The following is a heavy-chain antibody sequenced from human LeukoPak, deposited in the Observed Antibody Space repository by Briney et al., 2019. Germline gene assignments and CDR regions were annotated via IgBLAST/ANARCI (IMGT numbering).Heavy chain of an antibody. CDR3: AKESSGWYGAGDY. Sequence: AGGSLRLSCAASRFTFSSSAMSWVRQAPGKGLEWVSTISGSGGSTYSTDSVKGRFTISRDNSKNTLYLQMNSLRAEDTAVYYCAKESSGWYGAGDYWGQGTLVTVSS. D-gene: IGHD6-19*01. J-gene: IGHJ4*02. V-gene: IGHV3-23*01. CDR1: RFTFSSSA. CDR2: ISGSGGST.